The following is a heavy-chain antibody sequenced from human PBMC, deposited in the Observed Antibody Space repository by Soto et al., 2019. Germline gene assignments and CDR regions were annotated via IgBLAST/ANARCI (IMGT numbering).Heavy chain of an antibody. CDR3: AREGYDYIWGRSPSDAFDI. J-gene: IGHJ3*02. V-gene: IGHV1-8*01. CDR2: MNPNSGNT. D-gene: IGHD3-16*01. Sequence: ASVKVSCKASGYTFTSYDINWVRQATGQGLEWMGWMNPNSGNTGYAQKFQGRVTMTRNTSISTAYMELSSLRSEDTAVYYCAREGYDYIWGRSPSDAFDIWGQGTMVTVSS. CDR1: GYTFTSYD.